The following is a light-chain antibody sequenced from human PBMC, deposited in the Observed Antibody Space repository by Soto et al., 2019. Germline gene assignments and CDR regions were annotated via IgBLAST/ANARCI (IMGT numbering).Light chain of an antibody. CDR3: QQYDNLLT. CDR1: QDISNY. V-gene: IGKV1-33*01. CDR2: DAS. Sequence: DIQITQSPASLSAFVGDRVTITCQASQDISNYLNWYQQKPGKAPKLLIYDASTLVTGVPSRFRGSGSGTDFTLTISSLQPEDIATYYCQQYDNLLTFGGGTKVDIK. J-gene: IGKJ4*01.